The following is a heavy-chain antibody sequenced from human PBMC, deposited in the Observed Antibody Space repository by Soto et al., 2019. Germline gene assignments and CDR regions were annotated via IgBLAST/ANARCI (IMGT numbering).Heavy chain of an antibody. CDR1: GGSFSGYY. D-gene: IGHD6-19*01. CDR3: ASGGVAGKAGVATTKNWFDP. Sequence: ASETLSLTCAVYGGSFSGYYWSWIRQPPGKGLEWIGEINHSGSTNYNPSLKSRVTISVDTSKNQFSLKLSSVTAADTAVYYRASGGVAGKAGVATTKNWFDPWGQGTLVTVSS. V-gene: IGHV4-34*01. CDR2: INHSGST. J-gene: IGHJ5*02.